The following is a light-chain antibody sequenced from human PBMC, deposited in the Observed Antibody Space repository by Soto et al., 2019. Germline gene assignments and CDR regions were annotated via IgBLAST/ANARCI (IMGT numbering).Light chain of an antibody. J-gene: IGKJ4*01. CDR3: QQRSNWPPVALT. CDR2: DAS. CDR1: QSVSSY. Sequence: EIVLTQSPATLSLSPGERATLSCRASQSVSSYLAWYQQKPGQAPRLLIYDASNRATGIPARFSGSGSGTDVTLTISSLEPEDFAVYYCQQRSNWPPVALTFGGGTKVEIK. V-gene: IGKV3-11*01.